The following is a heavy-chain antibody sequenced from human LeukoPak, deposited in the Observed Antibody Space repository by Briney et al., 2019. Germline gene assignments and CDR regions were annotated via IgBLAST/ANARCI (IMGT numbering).Heavy chain of an antibody. Sequence: QAGGSLRLSCAASGFTFSNFWMSWVRQAPGKGLEWVANIKHDGGEKYYVDSVKGRFTVSRDNAKNSLYLQMNALRAEDTAVYYCAKTYYYDVGNYWGRGTLVTVSS. J-gene: IGHJ4*02. CDR2: IKHDGGEK. D-gene: IGHD3-22*01. V-gene: IGHV3-7*01. CDR1: GFTFSNFW. CDR3: AKTYYYDVGNY.